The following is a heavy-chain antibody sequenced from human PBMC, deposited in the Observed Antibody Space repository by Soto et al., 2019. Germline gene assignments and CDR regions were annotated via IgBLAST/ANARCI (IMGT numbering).Heavy chain of an antibody. J-gene: IGHJ3*02. Sequence: PGGSLKLSCQVSAYSFTSYCICWLRQIPGKGLEWMGIIYPGDSDTRYSPSFQGQVTISADKSISTAYLQWSSLKASDTAMYYCASMGVGYDSSGPDAFDIWGQGTMVTVSS. D-gene: IGHD3-22*01. CDR2: IYPGDSDT. CDR3: ASMGVGYDSSGPDAFDI. V-gene: IGHV5-51*01. CDR1: AYSFTSYC.